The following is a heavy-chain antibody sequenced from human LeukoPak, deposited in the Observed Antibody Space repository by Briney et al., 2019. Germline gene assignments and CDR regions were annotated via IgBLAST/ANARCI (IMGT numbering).Heavy chain of an antibody. CDR1: GFTVSSNY. J-gene: IGHJ4*02. CDR2: IYSGGST. Sequence: GGSLRLSCAASGFTVSSNYMSWVRQAPGKELEWVSVIYSGGSTYYADSVKGRFTISRDNSKNTLYLQMNSLRAEDTAVYYCAREGRLAAAGPFDYWGQGTLVTVSS. D-gene: IGHD6-13*01. V-gene: IGHV3-66*01. CDR3: AREGRLAAAGPFDY.